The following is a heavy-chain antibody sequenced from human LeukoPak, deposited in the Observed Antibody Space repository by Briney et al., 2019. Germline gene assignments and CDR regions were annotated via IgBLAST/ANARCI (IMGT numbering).Heavy chain of an antibody. Sequence: GGSLRLSCAASGFTFSSYSMNWVRQAPGKGLEWVSSISSSSYIYYADSVKGRFTISRDNAKNSLYLQMNSLRAEDTAVYYCARGGLIIAAAATQIDYWGQGTLVTVSS. CDR2: ISSSSYI. CDR3: ARGGLIIAAAATQIDY. CDR1: GFTFSSYS. D-gene: IGHD6-13*01. V-gene: IGHV3-21*01. J-gene: IGHJ4*02.